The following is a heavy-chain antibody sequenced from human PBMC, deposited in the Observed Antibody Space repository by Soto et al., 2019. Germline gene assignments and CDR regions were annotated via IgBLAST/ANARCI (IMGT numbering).Heavy chain of an antibody. V-gene: IGHV1-18*01. Sequence: QVQLVQSGAEVKKAGASVKVSCKASGYTFVSYVISWVRQAPGQGLEWMGWVSAYNGNTNYAQNLQGRVTMTTDTSTSTAYMELRSLRSDDTAVYYCARGPDTVTTDWFDPWGQGTLVTVSS. CDR3: ARGPDTVTTDWFDP. CDR2: VSAYNGNT. CDR1: GYTFVSYV. J-gene: IGHJ5*02. D-gene: IGHD4-4*01.